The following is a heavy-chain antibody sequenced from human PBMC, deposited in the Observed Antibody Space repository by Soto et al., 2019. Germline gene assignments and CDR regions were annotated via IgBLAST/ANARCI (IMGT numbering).Heavy chain of an antibody. V-gene: IGHV4-34*01. J-gene: IGHJ4*02. CDR2: INHSGGT. Sequence: PSETLSLTCAVYGGSFSGYYWSWIRQPPGKGLEWIGEINHSGGTNYNPSLKSRVTISVDTSKNQFSLKLSSVTAADTAVYYCARYYYDSSGYYYPTPRYDYWGQGTLVTVSS. CDR3: ARYYYDSSGYYYPTPRYDY. CDR1: GGSFSGYY. D-gene: IGHD3-22*01.